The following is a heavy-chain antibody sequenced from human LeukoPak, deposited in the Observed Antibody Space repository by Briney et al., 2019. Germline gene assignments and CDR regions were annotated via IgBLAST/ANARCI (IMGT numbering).Heavy chain of an antibody. D-gene: IGHD5-18*01. V-gene: IGHV3-21*01. CDR3: ARARNSYGLDY. CDR1: GFTFSSYS. CDR2: ISSSSSYI. Sequence: GGSLRLSCAASGFTFSSYSMNWVRQAPGKGLEWVSSISSSSSYIYYADSVKGRFTISRDSAKNSLYLQMNSLRAEDTAVYYCARARNSYGLDYWGQGTLVTVSS. J-gene: IGHJ4*02.